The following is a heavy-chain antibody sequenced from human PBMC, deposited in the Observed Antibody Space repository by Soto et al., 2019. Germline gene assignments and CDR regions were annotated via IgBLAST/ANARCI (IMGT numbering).Heavy chain of an antibody. J-gene: IGHJ6*04. V-gene: IGHV3-66*01. CDR3: TRDDVYCDGGGCYGVPMDV. CDR2: IQSGGST. CDR1: GFPVSTRN. D-gene: IGHD2-15*01. Sequence: EVQLVESGGGLVQPGGSRRLPFAASGFPVSTRNLSWVRQAPGKGLEWVSLIQSGGSTYYAGSVEGRFTISRDNSENMLFLQMNSLRVEDTAMYYCTRDDVYCDGGGCYGVPMDVWGKGTTVTVSA.